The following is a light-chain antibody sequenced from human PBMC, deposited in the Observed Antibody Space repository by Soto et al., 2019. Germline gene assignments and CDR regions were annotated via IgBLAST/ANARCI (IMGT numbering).Light chain of an antibody. CDR1: SSDVGGYNY. J-gene: IGLJ1*01. Sequence: QPASVSGSPGQSITISCTGTSSDVGGYNYVSWYQQHPGEAPKLLIYDVSNRPSGVSNRFSGSKSGNTASLTISGLQAEDEADYYCSSYRSSSTVYVFGTGTKLTVL. CDR3: SSYRSSSTVYV. V-gene: IGLV2-14*01. CDR2: DVS.